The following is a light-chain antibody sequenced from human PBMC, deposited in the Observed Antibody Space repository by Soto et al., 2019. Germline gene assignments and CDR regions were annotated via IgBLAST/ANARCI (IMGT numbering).Light chain of an antibody. CDR2: GAS. V-gene: IGKV3-20*01. CDR3: QHYDNSPWA. CDR1: QSVSSSY. J-gene: IGKJ1*01. Sequence: EIVLTQSPGTLSLSPGERAPLSCRASQSVSSSYLAWYQQKPGQAPRLLIYGASSRATGIPDRFSGSGSGTDFTLTISRLEPEDFSVFYCQHYDNSPWAFGRGTK.